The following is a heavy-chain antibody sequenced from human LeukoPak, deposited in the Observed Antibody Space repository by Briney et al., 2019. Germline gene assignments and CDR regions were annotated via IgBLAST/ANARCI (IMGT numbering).Heavy chain of an antibody. CDR3: ARRLPTLEAFDI. CDR1: YW. CDR2: IYPGDSDT. Sequence: YWIAWVRQMPGXGLEWMGIIYPGDSDTRYSPSFQGQVTISADKSISTAYLQWSGLKASDTAMYYCARRLPTLEAFDIWGQGTMVTVSS. V-gene: IGHV5-51*01. J-gene: IGHJ3*02. D-gene: IGHD3-16*01.